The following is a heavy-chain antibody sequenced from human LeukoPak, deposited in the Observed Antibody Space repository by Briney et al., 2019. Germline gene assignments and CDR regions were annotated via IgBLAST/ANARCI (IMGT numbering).Heavy chain of an antibody. CDR3: ARETGYRFDY. J-gene: IGHJ4*02. CDR1: GFTFNTYA. V-gene: IGHV3-48*01. D-gene: IGHD3-9*01. Sequence: GGSLRLSCVASGFTFNTYAMNWVRQAPGKGLEWVTYISSSSSTIYYADSVKGRFTISRDNSKNTLYLQMNSLRVEDTAVYYCARETGYRFDYWGRGTLVSVSS. CDR2: ISSSSSTI.